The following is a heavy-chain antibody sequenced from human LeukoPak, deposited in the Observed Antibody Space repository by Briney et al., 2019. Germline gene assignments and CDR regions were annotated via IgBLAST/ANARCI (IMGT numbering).Heavy chain of an antibody. CDR1: GGSFSGYD. Sequence: SETLSLTCAVYGGSFSGYDWSWIRQPPGKGLEWIGEINHSGSTNYNPSLTSRVTISVDTSKNQFSLKLSSVTAADTAVYYCARGRIFDYWGQGTLVTVSS. CDR3: ARGRIFDY. V-gene: IGHV4-34*01. J-gene: IGHJ4*02. D-gene: IGHD1-14*01. CDR2: INHSGST.